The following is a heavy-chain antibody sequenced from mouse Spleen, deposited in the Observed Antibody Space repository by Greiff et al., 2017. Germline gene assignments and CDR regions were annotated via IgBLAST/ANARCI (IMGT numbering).Heavy chain of an antibody. CDR1: GFSLTGYG. J-gene: IGHJ1*01. CDR3: ARDPNYDGYFDV. Sequence: VKLVESGPGLVAPSQSLTISCNASGFSLTGYGVNWVRQPPGKGLEWMGLIWGDGSTDNNNALKYRQSISNDNSKSQVFLKMNSLQADDTARYYCARDPNYDGYFDVWGAGTTVTVSS. D-gene: IGHD2-4*01. CDR2: IWGDGST. V-gene: IGHV2-6-7*01.